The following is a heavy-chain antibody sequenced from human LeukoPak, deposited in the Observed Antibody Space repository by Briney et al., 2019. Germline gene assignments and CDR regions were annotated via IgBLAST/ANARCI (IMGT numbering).Heavy chain of an antibody. CDR1: GFTFNKFA. CDR3: AKDYEYNSNTWYFH. D-gene: IGHD6-13*01. Sequence: GGSLRLSCAASGFTFNKFAMSWVRQAPGKGLEWVSGIIENGGETYYADSVRGRFTISRDNSKNTLYPQMSSLRAEDTAVYYCAKDYEYNSNTWYFHWGRGTLVSVSS. J-gene: IGHJ4*02. CDR2: IIENGGET. V-gene: IGHV3-23*01.